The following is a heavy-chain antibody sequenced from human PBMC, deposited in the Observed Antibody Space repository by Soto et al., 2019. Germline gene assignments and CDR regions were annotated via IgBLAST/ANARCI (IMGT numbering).Heavy chain of an antibody. CDR1: GGSFSGYY. CDR2: INHSGST. V-gene: IGHV4-34*01. CDR3: AGSLRWYLYSFDY. J-gene: IGHJ4*02. D-gene: IGHD2-15*01. Sequence: QVQLQQWGAGLLKPSETLSLTCAVYGGSFSGYYWSWIRQPPGKGLGWIGEINHSGSTNYNPSLKRRVTISVDTSKNQFALKLSSVTAAETAVYYCAGSLRWYLYSFDYWGQGTLVTVSS.